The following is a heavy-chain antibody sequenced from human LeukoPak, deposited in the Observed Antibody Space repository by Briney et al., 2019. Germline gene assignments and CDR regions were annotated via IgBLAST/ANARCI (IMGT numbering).Heavy chain of an antibody. CDR2: IYTSGST. D-gene: IGHD3-3*01. V-gene: IGHV4-61*02. CDR1: GGSISSGSYY. J-gene: IGHJ5*02. Sequence: SGTLSLTCTVSGGSISSGSYYWSWIRQPAGKGLEWIGRIYTSGSTNYNPSLKSRVTISVDTSKNQFSLKLSSVTAADTAVYYCARETDFWSGKNWFDPWGQGTLVTVSS. CDR3: ARETDFWSGKNWFDP.